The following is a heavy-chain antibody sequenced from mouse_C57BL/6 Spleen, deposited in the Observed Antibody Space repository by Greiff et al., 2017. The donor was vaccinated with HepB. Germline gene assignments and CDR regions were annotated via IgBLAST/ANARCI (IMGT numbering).Heavy chain of an antibody. CDR1: GFTFSSYT. J-gene: IGHJ1*03. V-gene: IGHV5-9*01. CDR3: ARQGYYDYDGYFDV. D-gene: IGHD2-4*01. CDR2: ISGGGGNT. Sequence: EVQLQESGGGLVKPGGSLKLSCAASGFTFSSYTMSWVRQTPEKRLEWVATISGGGGNTYYPDSVKGRFTISRDNAKNTLYLQMSSLRSEDTALYYCARQGYYDYDGYFDVWGTGTTVTVSS.